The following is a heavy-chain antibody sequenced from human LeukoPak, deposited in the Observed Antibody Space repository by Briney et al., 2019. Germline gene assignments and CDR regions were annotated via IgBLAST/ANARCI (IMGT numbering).Heavy chain of an antibody. Sequence: PSETLSLTCTVSGGSISNYFWSWIRQPPGKGLEYLGRIHSSGSTNYNPSLTSRVTISRDTSKNHYSLKLSSVTATDTAVYYCARDQTYSGSGIYTYFDYWGQGILVTVSS. CDR2: IHSSGST. CDR3: ARDQTYSGSGIYTYFDY. V-gene: IGHV4-4*07. D-gene: IGHD3-10*01. J-gene: IGHJ4*02. CDR1: GGSISNYF.